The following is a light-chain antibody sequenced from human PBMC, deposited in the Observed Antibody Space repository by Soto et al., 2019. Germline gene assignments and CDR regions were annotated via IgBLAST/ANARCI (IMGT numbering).Light chain of an antibody. CDR2: GNS. CDR1: SSNIGAGYD. J-gene: IGLJ1*01. CDR3: QSYDRSLSGYV. Sequence: QSVLTQPPSVSGAPGQRVTISCTGSSSNIGAGYDVHWYQQLPGTAPKLLICGNSNRPSVVPDRFSGSKSGTSASLAITGLQAEDEADYYCQSYDRSLSGYVFGTGTKLTVL. V-gene: IGLV1-40*01.